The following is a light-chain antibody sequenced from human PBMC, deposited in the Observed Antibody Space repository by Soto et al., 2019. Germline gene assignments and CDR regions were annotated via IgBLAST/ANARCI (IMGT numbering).Light chain of an antibody. J-gene: IGKJ5*01. Sequence: DIQMTQSPSSLSASVGDRVTITCRASQSISNWLAWYHQKPGTAPKLLIYHASTLESGVPSRFSGSGSGTEFTLTISSLQPDDFATYYCQQYNSYSTFGQGTRLEI. CDR1: QSISNW. CDR3: QQYNSYST. CDR2: HAS. V-gene: IGKV1-5*01.